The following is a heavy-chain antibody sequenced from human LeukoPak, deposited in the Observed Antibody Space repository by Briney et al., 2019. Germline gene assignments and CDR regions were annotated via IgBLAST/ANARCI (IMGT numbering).Heavy chain of an antibody. D-gene: IGHD1-26*01. J-gene: IGHJ6*02. CDR3: ARVVGPYYGMDV. CDR2: IGTDGSGT. V-gene: IGHV3-74*03. CDR1: GFTFSSFW. Sequence: GGSLRLSCAASGFTFSSFWMDWVRQVPGKGPVWVSRIGTDGSGTTYADFVKGRFTISRDNAKNSLYLHMNSLRDEDTAVYYCARVVGPYYGMDVWGQGTTVTVSS.